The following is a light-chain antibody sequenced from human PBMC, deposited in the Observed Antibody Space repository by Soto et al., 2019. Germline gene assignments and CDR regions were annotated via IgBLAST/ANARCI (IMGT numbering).Light chain of an antibody. CDR3: AAWDGSLNGWV. V-gene: IGLV1-44*01. Sequence: QSVLTQAPSASGTPGQRVTISCSGASSNIGNNFVSWYQQLPGTAPKLLIYNSYQRPSGVPDRFSGSKSGTSASLAIGGLQSEDEADYYCAAWDGSLNGWVFGGGTKLNVL. CDR1: SSNIGNNF. J-gene: IGLJ3*02. CDR2: NSY.